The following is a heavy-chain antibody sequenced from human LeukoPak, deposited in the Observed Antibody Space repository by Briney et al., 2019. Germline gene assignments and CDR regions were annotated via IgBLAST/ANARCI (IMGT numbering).Heavy chain of an antibody. Sequence: GGSLRLSCAASGFTFSDYYMSWIRQAPGKGLEWVSYISSSGSTIYYADSVKGRLTISRDNAKNSLYLQMNSLRAEDTAVYYCARDYDFWSGYLDYWGQGTLVTVSS. J-gene: IGHJ4*02. CDR1: GFTFSDYY. CDR2: ISSSGSTI. CDR3: ARDYDFWSGYLDY. D-gene: IGHD3-3*01. V-gene: IGHV3-11*01.